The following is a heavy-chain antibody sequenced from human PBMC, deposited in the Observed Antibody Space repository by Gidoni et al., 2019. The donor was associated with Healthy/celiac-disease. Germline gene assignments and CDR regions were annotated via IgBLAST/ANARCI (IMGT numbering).Heavy chain of an antibody. CDR2: INHSGST. V-gene: IGHV4-34*01. D-gene: IGHD3-22*01. CDR1: GGSFSGSY. Sequence: QVQLQQWGAGLLKPSETLSLTCAVYGGSFSGSYWRWIRQPPGKGLEWIGEINHSGSTNYNPSLKSRVTISVDTSKNQFSLKLSSVTAADTAVYYCARGGGDSSGYIFYYYYYGMDVWGQGTTVTVSS. J-gene: IGHJ6*02. CDR3: ARGGGDSSGYIFYYYYYGMDV.